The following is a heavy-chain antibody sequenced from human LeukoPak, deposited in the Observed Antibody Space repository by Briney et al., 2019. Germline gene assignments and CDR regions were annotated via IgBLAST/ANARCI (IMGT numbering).Heavy chain of an antibody. Sequence: PSETLSLTCAVSGGSISSSNWWSWVRQPPGKGLEWIGRIYTSGSTNYNPSLKSRVTMSVDTSKNQFSLKLSSVTAADTAVYYCARYNWNDGDAFDIWGQGTMVTVSS. V-gene: IGHV4-4*02. CDR3: ARYNWNDGDAFDI. CDR1: GGSISSSNW. CDR2: IYTSGST. J-gene: IGHJ3*02. D-gene: IGHD1-1*01.